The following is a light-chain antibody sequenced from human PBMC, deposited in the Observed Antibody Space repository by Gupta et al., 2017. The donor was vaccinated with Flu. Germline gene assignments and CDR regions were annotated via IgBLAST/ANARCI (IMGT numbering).Light chain of an antibody. CDR2: TDD. Sequence: RITISCSGTSSNIGINYLYWYHHPPGTAPKLLIFTDDRRLSGVPDRFSGSKSGTSASLAISGLRAEDEGDYYCAAWDDSMSLWVFGGGTKLTVL. J-gene: IGLJ3*02. V-gene: IGLV1-47*01. CDR1: SSNIGINY. CDR3: AAWDDSMSLWV.